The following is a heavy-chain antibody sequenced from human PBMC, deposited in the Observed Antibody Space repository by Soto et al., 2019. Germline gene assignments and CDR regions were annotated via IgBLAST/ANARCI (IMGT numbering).Heavy chain of an antibody. CDR1: GYTFTSYY. D-gene: IGHD6-19*01. J-gene: IGHJ6*02. CDR3: ARDNREAGYPDYYGMDV. Sequence: ASVKVSCKASGYTFTSYYMHWVRQAPGQGLEWMGIINPSGGSTSYAQKFQGRVTMTRDTSTSTVYMELSSLRSEDTAVYYCARDNREAGYPDYYGMDVWGQGTTVTVSS. V-gene: IGHV1-46*01. CDR2: INPSGGST.